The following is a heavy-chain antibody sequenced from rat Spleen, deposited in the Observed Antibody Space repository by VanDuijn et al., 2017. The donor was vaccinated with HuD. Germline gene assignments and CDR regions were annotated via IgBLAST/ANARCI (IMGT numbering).Heavy chain of an antibody. CDR1: GYSITSNY. CDR2: ISSSSTT. V-gene: IGHV3-1*01. CDR3: ASTYYGYISFHY. Sequence: EVQLQESGPGLVKPSQSLSLTCSVTGYSITSNYWGWIRKFPENKMEWIGHISSSSTTSYNPSLESRISITRDTSKNQFFLQLNSVTTEDTATYFCASTYYGYISFHYWGQGVMVTVSS. J-gene: IGHJ2*01. D-gene: IGHD1-9*01.